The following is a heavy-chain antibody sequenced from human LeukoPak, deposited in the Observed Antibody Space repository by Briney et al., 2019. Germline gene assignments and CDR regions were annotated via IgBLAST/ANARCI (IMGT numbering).Heavy chain of an antibody. CDR3: AKTSVSSGWPELFDF. V-gene: IGHV3-23*01. Sequence: GGSLRLSCAASEFTFDSYAMNWVRQAPGKGLEWVSAISGSGANTYYANSVKGRFTISRDNSKSTLFLQMDSLRAEDTAIYYCAKTSVSSGWPELFDFWGQGTLVTISS. J-gene: IGHJ4*02. CDR1: EFTFDSYA. CDR2: ISGSGANT. D-gene: IGHD6-19*01.